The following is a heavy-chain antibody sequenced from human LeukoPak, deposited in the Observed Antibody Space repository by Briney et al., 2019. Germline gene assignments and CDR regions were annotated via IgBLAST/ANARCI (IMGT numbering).Heavy chain of an antibody. Sequence: GGSLRLSCAASGFTFSTYGMHWVRQAPGKGLEWMALIWYDGSNKYYADSVKGRFTISRDNSKNTLYLQMNSLRAEDTAVYYCARDQGCSSTNCYSLFFHYWGQGTLVTVSS. V-gene: IGHV3-33*01. D-gene: IGHD2-2*01. CDR1: GFTFSTYG. CDR3: ARDQGCSSTNCYSLFFHY. J-gene: IGHJ4*02. CDR2: IWYDGSNK.